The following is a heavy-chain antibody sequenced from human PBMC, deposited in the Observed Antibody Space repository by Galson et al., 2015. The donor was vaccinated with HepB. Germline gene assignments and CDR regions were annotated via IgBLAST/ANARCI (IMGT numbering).Heavy chain of an antibody. D-gene: IGHD2-15*01. Sequence: SLRLSCAASGFTFRNYALHWVRQAPGKGLEWVAVTSYDGKTNYYADSAMGRFAISRDDSKNTLYLQMNSLGREDTAVYYCARDCSGGSCYFDSWGQGTLVTVSS. J-gene: IGHJ4*02. CDR2: TSYDGKTN. CDR1: GFTFRNYA. V-gene: IGHV3-30*09. CDR3: ARDCSGGSCYFDS.